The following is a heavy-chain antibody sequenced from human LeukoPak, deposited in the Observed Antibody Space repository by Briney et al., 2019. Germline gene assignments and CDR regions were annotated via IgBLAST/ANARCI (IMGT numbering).Heavy chain of an antibody. J-gene: IGHJ5*02. D-gene: IGHD1-26*01. V-gene: IGHV3-74*01. Sequence: PGGSLRLSCAASGFTFSDYYMSWIRQAPGKGLVWVSRINTDGSSTSYADSVKGRFTISRDNAKNTVYLQMNSLRAEDTAVYYCARDAGSYHWGQGTLVTVSS. CDR3: ARDAGSYH. CDR2: INTDGSST. CDR1: GFTFSDYY.